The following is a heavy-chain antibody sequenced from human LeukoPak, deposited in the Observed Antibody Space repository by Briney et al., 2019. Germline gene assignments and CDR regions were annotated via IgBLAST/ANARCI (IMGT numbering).Heavy chain of an antibody. CDR1: GGSISSGGYY. CDR2: IYYSGST. J-gene: IGHJ4*02. Sequence: SQTLSLTCTVSGGSISSGGYYCSWIRQHPGKGLEWIGYIYYSGSTYYNPSLKSRVTISVDTSKNQFSLKLSSVTAADTAVYYCARDRGSGWYVNWGQGTLVTVSS. CDR3: ARDRGSGWYVN. D-gene: IGHD6-19*01. V-gene: IGHV4-31*03.